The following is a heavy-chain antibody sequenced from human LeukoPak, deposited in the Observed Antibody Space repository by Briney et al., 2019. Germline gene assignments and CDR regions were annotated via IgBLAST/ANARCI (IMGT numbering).Heavy chain of an antibody. CDR3: ARNLGTLATGGVALDI. CDR2: IYTGGST. J-gene: IGHJ3*02. D-gene: IGHD1-14*01. CDR1: GFAVSSKY. Sequence: SGGSLRLSCAASGFAVSSKYMTWVRQAPGKGLEWVSVIYTGGSTHYPDSVKDRFIVSRDTSKNTVSLQMNSLRVEDTAVYYCARNLGTLATGGVALDIWGQGTMVTVSS. V-gene: IGHV3-66*01.